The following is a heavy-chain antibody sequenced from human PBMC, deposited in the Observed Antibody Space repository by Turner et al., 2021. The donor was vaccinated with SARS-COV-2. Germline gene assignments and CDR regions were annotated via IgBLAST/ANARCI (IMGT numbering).Heavy chain of an antibody. V-gene: IGHV1-24*01. CDR2: FDPEDAET. CDR3: ASSFSVRGVKWDFDY. CDR1: GYTLIELS. Sequence: QVQLVQSGAAVKTPGASVKVSCKLYGYTLIELSMHWVRQAPGKGLEWMGGFDPEDAETIYAQKFQGRVTMTEDTSTDTAYMELSSLRSEDTAVYYCASSFSVRGVKWDFDYWGHGTLVTVSS. D-gene: IGHD3-10*01. J-gene: IGHJ4*01.